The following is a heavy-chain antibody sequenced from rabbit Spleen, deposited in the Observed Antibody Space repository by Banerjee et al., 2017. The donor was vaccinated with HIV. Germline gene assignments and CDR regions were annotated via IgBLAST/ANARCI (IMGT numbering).Heavy chain of an antibody. CDR2: IAGSSSGFT. Sequence: QEQLVESGGGLVKPEGSLTLTCKASAFSFSDRDVMCWVRQAPGKGLEWISCIAGSSSGFTYSATWAKGRFTCSKTSSTTVTLQMTSLTVADTATYFCARKVLGAIYGMDLWGPGTLVTVS. J-gene: IGHJ6*01. CDR1: AFSFSDRDV. D-gene: IGHD7-1*01. CDR3: ARKVLGAIYGMDL. V-gene: IGHV1S45*01.